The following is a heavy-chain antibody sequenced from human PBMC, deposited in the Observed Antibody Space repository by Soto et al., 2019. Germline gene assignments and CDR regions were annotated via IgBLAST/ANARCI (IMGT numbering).Heavy chain of an antibody. CDR2: ISSSSSTI. J-gene: IGHJ5*02. CDR3: ARHPERIAKIGWFDP. CDR1: GFTFSSYS. D-gene: IGHD6-13*01. Sequence: EVQLVESGGGLVQPGGSLRLSCAASGFTFSSYSMNWVRQAPGKGLEWVSYISSSSSTIYYADSVKGRFTISRDNAKNSLYLQMNSLTAEDTAVYYCARHPERIAKIGWFDPWGQGTLVTVSS. V-gene: IGHV3-48*01.